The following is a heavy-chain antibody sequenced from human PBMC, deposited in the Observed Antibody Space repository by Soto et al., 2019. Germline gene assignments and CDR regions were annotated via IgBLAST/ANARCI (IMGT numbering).Heavy chain of an antibody. J-gene: IGHJ1*01. CDR2: ISWNSGSI. CDR1: GLTFDDYA. Sequence: EVQLVESGGGLVQPGRSLRLSCAASGLTFDDYAMHWVRQAPGKGLEWVSGISWNSGSIGYADSVKGRFTISRDNAKNSLYLQMNSLRAEDTALYYCAKGVSYYDILTRYFQHWGQGTLVTVSS. D-gene: IGHD3-9*01. CDR3: AKGVSYYDILTRYFQH. V-gene: IGHV3-9*01.